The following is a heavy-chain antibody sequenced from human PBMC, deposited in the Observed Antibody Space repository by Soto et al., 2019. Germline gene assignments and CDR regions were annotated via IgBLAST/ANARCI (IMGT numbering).Heavy chain of an antibody. V-gene: IGHV3-33*01. D-gene: IGHD2-15*01. CDR3: ARDSAPGVVALTYYYYGLDV. CDR2: IWYDGSNK. CDR1: GFTFSSYG. J-gene: IGHJ6*02. Sequence: QVQLVESGGGVVQPGRSLRLSCAAPGFTFSSYGMHWVRQAPGKGLEWVAVIWYDGSNKYYADSVKGRLAISTENSRITLYLRRNGLRTEDTAVYYCARDSAPGVVALTYYYYGLDVWGQGTTVTVSS.